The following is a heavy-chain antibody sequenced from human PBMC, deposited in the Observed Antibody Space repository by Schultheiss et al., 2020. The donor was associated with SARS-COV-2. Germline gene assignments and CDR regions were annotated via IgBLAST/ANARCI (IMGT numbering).Heavy chain of an antibody. CDR1: GFTFSNAW. J-gene: IGHJ4*02. CDR3: ARVEDRTTDY. V-gene: IGHV3-48*01. CDR2: ISSSSSTI. Sequence: GGSLRLSCAASGFTFSNAWMNWVRQAPGKGLEWVSYISSSSSTIYYADSVKGRFTISRDNAKNSLYLQMNSLRAEDTAVYYCARVEDRTTDYWGQGTLVTVSS. D-gene: IGHD4-11*01.